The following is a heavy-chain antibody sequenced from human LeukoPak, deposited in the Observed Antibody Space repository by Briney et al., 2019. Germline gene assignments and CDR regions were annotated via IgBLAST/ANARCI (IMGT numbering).Heavy chain of an antibody. CDR3: ARGSQSLGYCSGGSCRAKIFDN. Sequence: PSETLSLTCTVSGGSISSYYWSWIRQPPGKGLEWIGEINHSGSTNYNPSLKSRVTISVDTSKNQFSLKLSSVTAADTAVYYCARGSQSLGYCSGGSCRAKIFDNWGQGTLVTVSS. V-gene: IGHV4-34*01. CDR1: GGSISSYY. J-gene: IGHJ4*02. CDR2: INHSGST. D-gene: IGHD2-15*01.